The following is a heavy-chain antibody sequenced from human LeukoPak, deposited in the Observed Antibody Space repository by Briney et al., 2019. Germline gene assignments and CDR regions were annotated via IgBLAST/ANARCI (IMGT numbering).Heavy chain of an antibody. CDR3: AKAGPEWSALDY. CDR2: IRFDATSE. J-gene: IGHJ4*02. D-gene: IGHD3-3*01. Sequence: GGSLRLSCAPSGLTFTSTGMHWVRQAPGKGLEWVAFIRFDATSEYYADSGRGRFTTSRDISSNTLSLQMNSLRTEDTAMYYCAKAGPEWSALDYWGKGTLVTVSS. CDR1: GLTFTSTG. V-gene: IGHV3-30*02.